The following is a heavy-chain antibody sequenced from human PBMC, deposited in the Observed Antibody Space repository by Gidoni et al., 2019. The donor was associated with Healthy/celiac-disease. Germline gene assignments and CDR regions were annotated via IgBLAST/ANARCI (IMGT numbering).Heavy chain of an antibody. CDR1: GYSFTTYW. D-gene: IGHD3-3*01. V-gene: IGHV5-51*01. Sequence: EVQLVQSGAEVKMPGESLKIASNGSGYSFTTYWIGWVRQMPGKGLEWMGIIYPGDSDTRYSPSFQGQVTISADKSISTAYLQWSSLKASDTAMYYCASRRITIFGVVIIDWGQGTLVTVSS. CDR3: ASRRITIFGVVIID. CDR2: IYPGDSDT. J-gene: IGHJ4*02.